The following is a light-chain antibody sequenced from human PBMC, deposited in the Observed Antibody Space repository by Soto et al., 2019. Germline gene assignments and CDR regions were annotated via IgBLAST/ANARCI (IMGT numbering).Light chain of an antibody. V-gene: IGKV3-11*01. CDR3: QQRSNWPLT. J-gene: IGKJ4*01. CDR2: DAS. Sequence: DIVLTQSPATPSLSPGERATLSCRASQSVSSYLAWYQQKPGQAPRLLIYDASNRATGIPARFSGSGSRTDFTLTISSLEPEDFAVYYCQQRSNWPLTFGGGTKVDI. CDR1: QSVSSY.